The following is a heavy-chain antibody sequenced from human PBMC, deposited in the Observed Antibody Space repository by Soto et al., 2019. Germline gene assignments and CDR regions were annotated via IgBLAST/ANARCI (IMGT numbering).Heavy chain of an antibody. CDR2: INHSGST. J-gene: IGHJ6*02. CDR1: GGSFSRYY. D-gene: IGHD5-12*01. V-gene: IGHV4-34*01. Sequence: SETLSLTCAVYGGSFSRYYWSWIRQPPGKGLEWIGEINHSGSTNYNPSLKSRVTISVDTSKNQFSLKLSSVTAADTAVYYCARSQWLRRYYYYSGMDVWVQGPTVTGSS. CDR3: ARSQWLRRYYYYSGMDV.